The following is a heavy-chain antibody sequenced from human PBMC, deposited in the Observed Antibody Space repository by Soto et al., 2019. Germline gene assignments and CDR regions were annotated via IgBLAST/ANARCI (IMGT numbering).Heavy chain of an antibody. CDR2: INPSGGST. CDR3: ARVAAAAGPWYYFDY. Sequence: ASVKVSCKASGYTFTSYYMHWVRQAPGQGLEWMGIINPSGGSTSYAQKFQGRVTMTRDTSTSTVYMELSSLRSEDTAVYYCARVAAAAGPWYYFDYWGQGTLVTVSS. CDR1: GYTFTSYY. V-gene: IGHV1-46*03. D-gene: IGHD6-13*01. J-gene: IGHJ4*02.